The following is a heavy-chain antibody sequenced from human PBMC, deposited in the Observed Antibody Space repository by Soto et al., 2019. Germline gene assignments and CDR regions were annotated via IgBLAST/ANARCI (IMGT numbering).Heavy chain of an antibody. CDR1: VGTFSSYA. V-gene: IGHV1-69*06. D-gene: IGHD3-10*01. CDR3: ARGKGRFGESPPRHYYGMDV. J-gene: IGHJ6*02. Sequence: GXSVKVSCQASVGTFSSYAISWVRQAPGQGLEWMGGIIPIFGTANYAQKFQGRVTITADKSTSTAYMELSSLRSEDTAVYYCARGKGRFGESPPRHYYGMDVWGQGTTVTVSS. CDR2: IIPIFGTA.